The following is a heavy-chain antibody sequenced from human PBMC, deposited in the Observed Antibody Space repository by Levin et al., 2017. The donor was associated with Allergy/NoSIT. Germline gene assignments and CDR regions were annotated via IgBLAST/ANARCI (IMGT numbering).Heavy chain of an antibody. D-gene: IGHD5-18*01. CDR3: ARWIQLIKAFDY. CDR1: GGSISSGGYY. Sequence: PSETLSLTCTVSGGSISSGGYYWSWIRQHPGKGLEWIGYIYYSGSTYYNASLKSRLTISVDTSKNQFSLKLSSVTAADTAVYYCARWIQLIKAFDYWGQGTLVTVSS. J-gene: IGHJ4*02. CDR2: IYYSGST. V-gene: IGHV4-31*03.